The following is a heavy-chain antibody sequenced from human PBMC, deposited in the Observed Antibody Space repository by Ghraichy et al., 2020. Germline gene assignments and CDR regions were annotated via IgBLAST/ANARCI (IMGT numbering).Heavy chain of an antibody. CDR2: IYYSGST. D-gene: IGHD3-22*01. V-gene: IGHV4-59*01. CDR3: ARVTHYDSSGYYIRGYYGMDV. Sequence: SETPLTCTVSGGSISSYYWSWIRQPPGKGLEWIGYIYYSGSTNYNPSLKSRVTISVDTSKNQFSLKLSSVTAADTAVYYCARVTHYDSSGYYIRGYYGMDVWGQGTTVTVSS. CDR1: GGSISSYY. J-gene: IGHJ6*02.